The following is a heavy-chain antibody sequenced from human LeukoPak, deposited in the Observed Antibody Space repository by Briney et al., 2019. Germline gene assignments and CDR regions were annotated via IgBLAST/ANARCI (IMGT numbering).Heavy chain of an antibody. CDR3: ALQPGYCSSASCSHFDF. V-gene: IGHV3-33*01. J-gene: IGHJ4*02. CDR1: GFTFSNYG. D-gene: IGHD2-2*01. CDR2: IWYDGSNK. Sequence: PGGSLRLSCAASGFTFSNYGVHWVRQAPGKGLEWVAVIWYDGSNKYYADSVKGRFTISRDNSKNTLYLQMNSLRAEDTAVYYCALQPGYCSSASCSHFDFWGQGTLVTVSS.